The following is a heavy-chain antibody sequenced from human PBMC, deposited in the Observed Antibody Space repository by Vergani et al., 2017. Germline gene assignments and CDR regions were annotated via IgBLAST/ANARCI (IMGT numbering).Heavy chain of an antibody. CDR1: GFTFSSYE. D-gene: IGHD6-13*01. CDR2: ISSSGSTI. J-gene: IGHJ4*02. V-gene: IGHV3-48*03. Sequence: EVQLVESGGGLVQPGGSLRLSCAASGFTFSSYEMNWVRQAPGKGLEWVSYISSSGSTIYYADSVKGRFTISRDNAKNSLYLQMNSLRAEDTAVYYCARKTIAAAFDDWGEGTLVTGSS. CDR3: ARKTIAAAFDD.